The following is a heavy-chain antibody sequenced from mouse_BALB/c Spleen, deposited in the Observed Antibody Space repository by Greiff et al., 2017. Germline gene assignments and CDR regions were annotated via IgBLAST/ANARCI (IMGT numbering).Heavy chain of an antibody. Sequence: LARPGASVKLSCKASGYTFTSYWINWIKQRPGQGLEWIGRIAPGSGSTYYNEMFKGKATLTVDTSSSTAYIQLSSLSSEDSAVYFCARCFNGNSPFDYWGQGTTLTVSS. D-gene: IGHD2-1*01. CDR2: IAPGSGST. J-gene: IGHJ2*01. V-gene: IGHV1S41*01. CDR3: ARCFNGNSPFDY. CDR1: GYTFTSYW.